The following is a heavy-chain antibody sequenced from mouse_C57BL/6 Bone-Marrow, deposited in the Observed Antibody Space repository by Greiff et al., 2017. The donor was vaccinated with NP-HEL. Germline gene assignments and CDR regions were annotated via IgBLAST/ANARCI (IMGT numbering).Heavy chain of an antibody. CDR2: IYPRAGST. Sequence: VQLQQSGPELVKPGASVKLSCKASGYTFTSYDINWVKQRPGQGLEWIGWIYPRAGSTKYNEKFKGKATLTVDTSSSTAYMELHSLTSEDSAVYFCARMSNYYAMDYWGQGTSVTVSS. D-gene: IGHD2-5*01. CDR3: ARMSNYYAMDY. V-gene: IGHV1-85*01. CDR1: GYTFTSYD. J-gene: IGHJ4*01.